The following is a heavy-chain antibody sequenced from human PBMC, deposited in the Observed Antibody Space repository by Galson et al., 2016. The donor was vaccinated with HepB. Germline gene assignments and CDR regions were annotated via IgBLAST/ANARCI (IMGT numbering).Heavy chain of an antibody. CDR1: GGSISNRNHY. D-gene: IGHD1-26*01. Sequence: SETLSLTCTVSGGSISNRNHYWGWIRQPPGKGLEWIGSMYYGGSTYYNPSLKSRVTISVDTSKSQFSLNLTSVTAADTAVYYCARHVEWELLFDYWGQGTLVTVSS. CDR3: ARHVEWELLFDY. V-gene: IGHV4-39*01. CDR2: MYYGGST. J-gene: IGHJ4*02.